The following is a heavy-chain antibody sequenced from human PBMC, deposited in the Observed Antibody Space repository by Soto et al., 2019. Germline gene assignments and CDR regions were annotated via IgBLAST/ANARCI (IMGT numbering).Heavy chain of an antibody. J-gene: IGHJ5*02. Sequence: QVQLQESGPGLVTPSQALSLTCSVSGGPISSGGYYCSWIRQHPGKGLEWIGYIFYSGATYYNPSLESRSFISVDTSKNQFSLRLSSVTAADTAVYYCARVQPYDYGANSGWFDPWGQGTLVTVSA. CDR2: IFYSGAT. V-gene: IGHV4-31*03. D-gene: IGHD4-17*01. CDR3: ARVQPYDYGANSGWFDP. CDR1: GGPISSGGYY.